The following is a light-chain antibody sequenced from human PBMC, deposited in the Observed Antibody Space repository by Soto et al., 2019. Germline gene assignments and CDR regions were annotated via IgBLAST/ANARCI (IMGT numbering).Light chain of an antibody. CDR2: DVT. CDR1: SSDVGGYNY. Sequence: QSVLTQPRSVSGSPGQSVTISCTGTSSDVGGYNYVSWYQQHPGKAHKLMIYDVTKRPSGVPDRFSGSKSGNTASLTISVLQAEDEADYYCCSYTGSYTFNYVFGTGTKVTVL. J-gene: IGLJ1*01. V-gene: IGLV2-11*01. CDR3: CSYTGSYTFNYV.